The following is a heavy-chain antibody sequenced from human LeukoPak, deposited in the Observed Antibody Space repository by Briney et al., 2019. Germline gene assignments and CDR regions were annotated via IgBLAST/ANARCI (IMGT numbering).Heavy chain of an antibody. V-gene: IGHV3-49*03. CDR2: IRSKAYGGTT. Sequence: GGSLRLSCTASGFTFGDYAMSWFRQAPGKGLEWVGFIRSKAYGGTTEYAASVKGRFTISRDDSKGVAYLQMNSLKTEDTAVYYCTRANIQGSGWNSNFDYWGQGTLVTVSS. CDR3: TRANIQGSGWNSNFDY. J-gene: IGHJ4*02. D-gene: IGHD6-19*01. CDR1: GFTFGDYA.